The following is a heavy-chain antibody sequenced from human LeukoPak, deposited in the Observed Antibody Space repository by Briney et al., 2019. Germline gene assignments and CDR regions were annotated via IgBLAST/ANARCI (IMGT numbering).Heavy chain of an antibody. V-gene: IGHV3-66*01. CDR2: IYSGGST. CDR1: GFTVSSNY. Sequence: GGSLRLSCAASGFTVSSNYMSWVRQAPGKGLEWVSVIYSGGSTYYADSVKGRFTISRDNSKNTLYLQMNSLRAEDTAVYYCASPPSGGYYDSSNPYYYYGMDVWGQGTTVTVSS. D-gene: IGHD3-22*01. CDR3: ASPPSGGYYDSSNPYYYYGMDV. J-gene: IGHJ6*02.